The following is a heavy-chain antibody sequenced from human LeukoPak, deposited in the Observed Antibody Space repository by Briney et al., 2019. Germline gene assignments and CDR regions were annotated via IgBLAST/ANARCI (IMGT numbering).Heavy chain of an antibody. J-gene: IGHJ6*03. D-gene: IGHD4-17*01. CDR1: GYSISNGYY. CDR2: IYYSGST. CDR3: ATVTAYYYMDV. V-gene: IGHV4-38-2*02. Sequence: SETLSLTCTVSGYSISNGYYWGWIRQSPGKGLEWIGSIYYSGSTYYNPSLKSRVTISVDTSKNQFSLKLSSVTAADTAVYYCATVTAYYYMDVWGKGTTVTISS.